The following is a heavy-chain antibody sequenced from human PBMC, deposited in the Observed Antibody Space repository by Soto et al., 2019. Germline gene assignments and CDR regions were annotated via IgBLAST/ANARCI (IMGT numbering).Heavy chain of an antibody. J-gene: IGHJ4*02. V-gene: IGHV4-34*10. CDR3: ATESGSTYGYFDY. Sequence: PSETLSLTCAVYGGSFSGYYWSWIRQSPGKGLEWIGYISNSGSTGYNPSLKTRLSMSVDRSKNQFTLRLTSVTAADTAVYFCATESGSTYGYFDYWGQGTQVTVS. D-gene: IGHD4-17*01. CDR2: ISNSGST. CDR1: GGSFSGYY.